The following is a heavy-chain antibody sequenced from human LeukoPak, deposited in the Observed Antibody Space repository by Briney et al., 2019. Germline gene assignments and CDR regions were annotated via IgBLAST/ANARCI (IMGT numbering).Heavy chain of an antibody. CDR2: IYPGDSNT. Sequence: THGASLQISCKGSGYIFTTYWIGWVRQLPGKGLEWMGNIYPGDSNTRYSPSFQGQVTISADKSISTAYLQWSSLKASDSAMYYCARRYSTGHHDYWGQGTLVTVSS. D-gene: IGHD2-8*02. CDR1: GYIFTTYW. CDR3: ARRYSTGHHDY. J-gene: IGHJ4*02. V-gene: IGHV5-51*01.